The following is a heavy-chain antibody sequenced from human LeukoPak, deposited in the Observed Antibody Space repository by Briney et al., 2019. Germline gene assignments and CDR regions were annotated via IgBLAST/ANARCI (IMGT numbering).Heavy chain of an antibody. CDR2: INHSGST. V-gene: IGHV4-34*01. D-gene: IGHD7-27*01. CDR3: ALLGGDFAIVDY. Sequence: PSETLSLTCAVHGGSFRGYYWSWVRPPPGKGLEWIGEINHSGSTNYNPSLKSRVTIPVDTSKNQFSLKLSSVSAADTAVYYCALLGGDFAIVDYWGQGTLVTVSS. J-gene: IGHJ4*02. CDR1: GGSFRGYY.